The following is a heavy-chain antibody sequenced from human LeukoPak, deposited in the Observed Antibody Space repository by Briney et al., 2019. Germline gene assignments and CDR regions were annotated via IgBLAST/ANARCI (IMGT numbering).Heavy chain of an antibody. V-gene: IGHV1-18*01. CDR3: ARDPRSGFPDY. J-gene: IGHJ4*02. CDR2: ITAYNGDT. CDR1: GYTFHTFG. Sequence: GASVKVSCKASGYTFHTFGISWVRQAPGQGLEWMGWITAYNGDTKYAQNFQGRVTMTTDTSTTTAYMELWSLTSDDTAVYYCARDPRSGFPDYWGQGTLVTVSS. D-gene: IGHD3-22*01.